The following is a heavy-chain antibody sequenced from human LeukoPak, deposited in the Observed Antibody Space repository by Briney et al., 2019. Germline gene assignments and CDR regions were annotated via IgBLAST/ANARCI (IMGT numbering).Heavy chain of an antibody. CDR2: IHASGTT. V-gene: IGHV4-4*07. CDR1: GGSISSYF. J-gene: IGHJ4*02. Sequence: KPSETLSLTCNVSGGSISSYFWTWIRQPAGKGLEWIGRIHASGTTNYNSSLKSRVSMSVDTSKNQFSLKLTSVTAADTTVYFCARDGADVYGRAFDYWGQGTLVGVSS. CDR3: ARDGADVYGRAFDY. D-gene: IGHD3-10*01.